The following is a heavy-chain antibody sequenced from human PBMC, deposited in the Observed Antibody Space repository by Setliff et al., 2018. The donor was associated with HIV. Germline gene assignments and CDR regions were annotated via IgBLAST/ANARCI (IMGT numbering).Heavy chain of an antibody. V-gene: IGHV3-23*01. Sequence: GGSLRLSCAASGLTFTSYPIGWVRQAPGKGLEWVSAISGSGDDTLYADSVKGRFTISSDNSKNTLYLQMNSLRAGDTAVYSCAQLSVPYQYGSVPTGVMKYWGQGALITVAS. CDR1: GLTFTSYP. CDR3: AQLSVPYQYGSVPTGVMKY. D-gene: IGHD3-10*01. J-gene: IGHJ4*02. CDR2: ISGSGDDT.